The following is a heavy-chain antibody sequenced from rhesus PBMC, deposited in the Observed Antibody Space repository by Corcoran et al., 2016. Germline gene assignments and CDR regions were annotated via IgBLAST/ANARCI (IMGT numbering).Heavy chain of an antibody. D-gene: IGHD2-27*01. CDR1: GGSVSSSNW. CDR2: ISGSSGST. V-gene: IGHV4-65*01. Sequence: QVQLQESGPGLVKPSETLSLTCAVSGGSVSSSNWWSWIRQPPGKGLEWIGYISGSSGSTYYNPSLKSRSTIYTDTSKNQFSLKLSSVTAADTAVYYCARSGYCSGIYCYAYFEFWGQGALVTVSS. J-gene: IGHJ1*01. CDR3: ARSGYCSGIYCYAYFEF.